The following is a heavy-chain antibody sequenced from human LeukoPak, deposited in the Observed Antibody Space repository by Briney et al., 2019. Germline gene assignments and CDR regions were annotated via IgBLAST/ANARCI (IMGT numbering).Heavy chain of an antibody. J-gene: IGHJ4*02. D-gene: IGHD2-15*01. CDR2: ISYDGSNK. Sequence: GGSLRLSCAASGFTFSSYAMHWVRQAAGKGLEWVAVISYDGSNKYYADSVKGRFTISRDNSKNTLYLQMNSLRAEDTAVYYCAKDRPRDIVVVVAARGFDYWGQGTLVTVSS. V-gene: IGHV3-30-3*01. CDR1: GFTFSSYA. CDR3: AKDRPRDIVVVVAARGFDY.